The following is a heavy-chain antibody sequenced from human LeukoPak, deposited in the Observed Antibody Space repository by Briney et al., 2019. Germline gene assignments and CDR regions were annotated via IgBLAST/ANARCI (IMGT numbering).Heavy chain of an antibody. CDR2: ISGSGGST. V-gene: IGHV3-64*04. CDR1: GFTFSSYA. Sequence: GGSLRLSCSASGFTFSSYAMHWVRQAPGKGLEYVSAISGSGGSTYYADSVKGRFTISRDNSKNTLYLQMNSLRAEDTAVYYCAKDGNDYGSGSYYLRDYYYGMDVWGKGTTVTVSS. CDR3: AKDGNDYGSGSYYLRDYYYGMDV. D-gene: IGHD3-10*01. J-gene: IGHJ6*04.